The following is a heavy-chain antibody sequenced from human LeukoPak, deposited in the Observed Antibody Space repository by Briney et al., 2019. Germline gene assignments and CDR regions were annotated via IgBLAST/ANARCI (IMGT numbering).Heavy chain of an antibody. D-gene: IGHD4-17*01. Sequence: GASVKVSCKASGYTFTSYDINWVRQATGQGLEWMAWMNPNSGNTGYAQKFQGRVTMTRNTSISTAYMELSSLRSEDTAVYYCAVGVYGDYENWFDPWGQGTLVTVSS. J-gene: IGHJ5*02. V-gene: IGHV1-8*01. CDR2: MNPNSGNT. CDR1: GYTFTSYD. CDR3: AVGVYGDYENWFDP.